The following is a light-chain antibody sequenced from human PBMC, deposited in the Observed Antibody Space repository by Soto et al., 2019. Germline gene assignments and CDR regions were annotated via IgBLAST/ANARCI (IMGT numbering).Light chain of an antibody. V-gene: IGKV3D-15*01. Sequence: EIVMTQSPATLSVSPGDRATLSCRASQSVDNYLAWYQQKPGQPPRLLIYDASTRATGTPARFSGSQSGTEFTLTISSLLSEDFAVYSCQQYNNWPLTFGGGTKVDIK. J-gene: IGKJ4*01. CDR2: DAS. CDR1: QSVDNY. CDR3: QQYNNWPLT.